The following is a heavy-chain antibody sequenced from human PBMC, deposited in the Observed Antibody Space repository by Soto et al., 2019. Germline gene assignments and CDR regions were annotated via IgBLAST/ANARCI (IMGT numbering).Heavy chain of an antibody. CDR3: ARLGFCDCINCYSANYYGMDV. CDR1: EFTVSSNF. D-gene: IGHD2-15*01. CDR2: IYSGGST. J-gene: IGHJ6*02. Sequence: GGSLRLSCAASEFTVSSNFFSWVRQAPGKGLEWVSIIYSGGSTYYADSVKGRFTISRDNSKNTLYLQMNSLRAEDTAVYYCARLGFCDCINCYSANYYGMDVWGQGTTVTVSS. V-gene: IGHV3-53*01.